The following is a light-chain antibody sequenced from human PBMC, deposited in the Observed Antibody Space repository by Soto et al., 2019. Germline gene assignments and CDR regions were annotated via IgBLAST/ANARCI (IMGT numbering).Light chain of an antibody. V-gene: IGKV3-20*01. CDR1: QSVASSL. Sequence: VLTQSPGTLSLSPGERATLSCRASQSVASSLLAWYQQKPGQAPRLLIYGASSRATGSPDRFSGSGSGADFTLSISRLDPEDFAVYYCQQYGSSPITFGQGTRLEIK. CDR2: GAS. CDR3: QQYGSSPIT. J-gene: IGKJ5*01.